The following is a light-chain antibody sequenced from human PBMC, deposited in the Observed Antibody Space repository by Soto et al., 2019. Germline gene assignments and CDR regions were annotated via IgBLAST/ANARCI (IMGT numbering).Light chain of an antibody. V-gene: IGKV3-20*01. Sequence: EIVLTQSPGTLSLSPGERATLSCRASQGVGSYYLAWYQQKPGQAPRLLIYDASTRATGIPDRFSGSGSGTDFTLTISRLEPEDFAVYYCQHYGSSRTFGQGTKVDIK. J-gene: IGKJ1*01. CDR2: DAS. CDR3: QHYGSSRT. CDR1: QGVGSYY.